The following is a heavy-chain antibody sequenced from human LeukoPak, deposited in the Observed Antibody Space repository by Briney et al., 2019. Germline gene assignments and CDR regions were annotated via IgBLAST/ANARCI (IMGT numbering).Heavy chain of an antibody. CDR3: ARTPIGPAATFYYYYMDV. V-gene: IGHV1-69*05. CDR2: IIPIFGTA. J-gene: IGHJ6*03. D-gene: IGHD2-2*01. CDR1: GYTFTGYY. Sequence: SVKVSCRASGYTFTGYYMHWVRQAPGQGLEWMGGIIPIFGTANYAQKFQGRVTITTDESTSTAYMELSSLRSEDTAVYYCARTPIGPAATFYYYYMDVWGKGTTVTVSS.